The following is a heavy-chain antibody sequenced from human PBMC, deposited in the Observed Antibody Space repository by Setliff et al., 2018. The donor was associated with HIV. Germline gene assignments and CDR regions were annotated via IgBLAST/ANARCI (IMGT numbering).Heavy chain of an antibody. CDR1: GDSIHSVTSY. J-gene: IGHJ3*01. Sequence: NPSETLSLTCTVSGDSIHSVTSYWGWFRQSPGKGLEWIGTIYYTGYTFNNPSLTSRVAMSVDTSRSQFSLSVRSVTAADTAVYYCARHKTNYDFYAFDVWGQGTMVTVSS. V-gene: IGHV4-39*01. CDR2: IYYTGYT. D-gene: IGHD3-3*01. CDR3: ARHKTNYDFYAFDV.